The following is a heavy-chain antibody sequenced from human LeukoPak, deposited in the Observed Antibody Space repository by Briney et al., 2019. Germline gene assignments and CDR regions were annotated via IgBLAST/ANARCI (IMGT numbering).Heavy chain of an antibody. D-gene: IGHD3-16*01. Sequence: SETLSLTCTVSGGSISLYYWTWIRQPPGKGLEWIGYVDHSGGTNFNPSLKSRVTISVDTSKNQFSLKLSSVTAADTAVYYCARSEINDYIKYWGQGILVTVSS. J-gene: IGHJ4*02. V-gene: IGHV4-59*08. CDR3: ARSEINDYIKY. CDR1: GGSISLYY. CDR2: VDHSGGT.